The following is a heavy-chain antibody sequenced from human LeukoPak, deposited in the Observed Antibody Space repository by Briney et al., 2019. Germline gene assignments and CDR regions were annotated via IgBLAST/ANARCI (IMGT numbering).Heavy chain of an antibody. CDR1: GFTFSSYW. CDR3: ARSKLVVAGNYFGY. V-gene: IGHV3-7*01. Sequence: GGSLRLSCAASGFTFSSYWMTWVCQAPGKGLEWVANIKEDGSEKYYVDAVQGRFTISRDNAKNSLYLQMNSLRAEDTAVYYCARSKLVVAGNYFGYWGQGTLVTVSS. D-gene: IGHD6-19*01. CDR2: IKEDGSEK. J-gene: IGHJ4*02.